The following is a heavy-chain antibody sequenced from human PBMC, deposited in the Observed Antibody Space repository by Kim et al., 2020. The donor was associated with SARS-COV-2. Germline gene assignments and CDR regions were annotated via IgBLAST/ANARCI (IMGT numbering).Heavy chain of an antibody. V-gene: IGHV3-15*01. Sequence: GGSLRLSCAVSGIPFSNAWFTWVRQSPGKGLEWVGRIKRKTDGGTSDLAAPGRGRFAISSADSEHTLYLLMNSVKTADSAVYYCTPASIRWGQGTLVTVS. CDR3: TPASIR. CDR1: GIPFSNAW. CDR2: IKRKTDGGTS. J-gene: IGHJ4*02.